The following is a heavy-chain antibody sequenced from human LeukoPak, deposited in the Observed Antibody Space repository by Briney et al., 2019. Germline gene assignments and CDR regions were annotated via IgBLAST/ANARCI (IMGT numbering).Heavy chain of an antibody. V-gene: IGHV3-48*03. CDR3: SSYSREGTCYGYCHH. D-gene: IGHD2-15*01. CDR2: ISHTGSLT. CDR1: GFTSSPYE. Sequence: PGGSLRLSCAASGFTSSPYELNWVRQAPGKGLEWISYISHTGSLTYYADSVKGRFTISRDNAKNFLYLQMNSLRVEDTGIYYCSSYSREGTCYGYCHHWGQGTLVSVSS. J-gene: IGHJ1*01.